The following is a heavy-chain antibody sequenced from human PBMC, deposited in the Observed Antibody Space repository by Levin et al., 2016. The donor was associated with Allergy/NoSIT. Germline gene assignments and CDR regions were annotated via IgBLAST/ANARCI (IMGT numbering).Heavy chain of an antibody. J-gene: IGHJ4*02. CDR1: GYSSSYYW. Sequence: GGSLRLSCKVSGYSSSYYWIAWVRQMPGKGLEWMGIIYPGDSDTRYSPSFQGQVTISADRFISTAYLQWSSLKASDTAMYYCARLRDRLAGSPQTLFDFWGQGTLVTVSS. CDR3: ARLRDRLAGSPQTLFDF. V-gene: IGHV5-51*01. D-gene: IGHD6-19*01. CDR2: IYPGDSDT.